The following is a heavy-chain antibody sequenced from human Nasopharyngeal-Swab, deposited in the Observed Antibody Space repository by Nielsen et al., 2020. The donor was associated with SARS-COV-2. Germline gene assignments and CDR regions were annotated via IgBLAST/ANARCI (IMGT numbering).Heavy chain of an antibody. CDR2: INHSGST. Sequence: SETLSLTCAVYGGSFSGYYWSWIRQPPGKGLEWIGEINHSGSTNYNPSLKSRVTISVDTSKNQFSLKLSSVTAADTAVYYCAGGSRVTWGWGNWFDPWGQGTLVTVSS. V-gene: IGHV4-34*01. CDR3: AGGSRVTWGWGNWFDP. CDR1: GGSFSGYY. J-gene: IGHJ5*02. D-gene: IGHD3-16*01.